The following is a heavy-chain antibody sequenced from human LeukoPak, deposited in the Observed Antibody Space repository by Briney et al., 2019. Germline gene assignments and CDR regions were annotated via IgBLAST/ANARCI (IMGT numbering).Heavy chain of an antibody. CDR2: INPSGGST. CDR3: ARDGEATYGSGSYYFY. V-gene: IGHV1-46*01. Sequence: ASVKVSCKASGYTFTSYYMHWVRQAPGQGLEWMGIINPSGGSTSYAQKFQGRVTMTRDTSTSTVYMELSSLRSEDTAVYYCARDGEATYGSGSYYFYWGQGTLVTVSS. D-gene: IGHD3-10*01. J-gene: IGHJ4*02. CDR1: GYTFTSYY.